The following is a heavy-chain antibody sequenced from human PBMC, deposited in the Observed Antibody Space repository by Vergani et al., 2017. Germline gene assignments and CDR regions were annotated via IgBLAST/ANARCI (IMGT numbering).Heavy chain of an antibody. J-gene: IGHJ4*02. V-gene: IGHV4-34*01. Sequence: QVQLQQWGAGLLTPSETLSLTCAVYGGSFSGYYWSWIRQPPWKGLEWIGEINHSGSTNYNPSLKGRVAISVDTSKNQFALKLSSVTAADTAEYYCAREMATGYYFDYWGQGTLVTVSS. CDR3: AREMATGYYFDY. D-gene: IGHD5-24*01. CDR2: INHSGST. CDR1: GGSFSGYY.